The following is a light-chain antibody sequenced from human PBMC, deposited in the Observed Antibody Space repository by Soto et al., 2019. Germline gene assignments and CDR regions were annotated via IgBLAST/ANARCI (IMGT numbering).Light chain of an antibody. V-gene: IGKV1-5*01. CDR2: DAF. J-gene: IGKJ1*01. CDR1: QSLSGW. Sequence: DIQLTQTPSTLSASIGDRVTITCRASQSLSGWLAWYQQTPGKAPKLLISDAFRLESGVPSRFSGSGSGTEFTLTIRSLQPDDFATYYCQQYNSYSRTFGQGTKVDIK. CDR3: QQYNSYSRT.